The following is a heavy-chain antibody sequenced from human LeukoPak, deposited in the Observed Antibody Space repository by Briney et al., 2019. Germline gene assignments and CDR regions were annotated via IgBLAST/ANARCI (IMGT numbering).Heavy chain of an antibody. V-gene: IGHV4-59*12. Sequence: SETLSLTCTVSGGSISSYYWSWIRQPPGKGLEWIGYIYYSGSTNYNPSLKSRVTISVDTSKNQFSLKLSSVTAADTAVYYCARAYGSGSYSPYYFDYWGQGTLVTVSS. D-gene: IGHD3-10*01. CDR2: IYYSGST. CDR1: GGSISSYY. J-gene: IGHJ4*02. CDR3: ARAYGSGSYSPYYFDY.